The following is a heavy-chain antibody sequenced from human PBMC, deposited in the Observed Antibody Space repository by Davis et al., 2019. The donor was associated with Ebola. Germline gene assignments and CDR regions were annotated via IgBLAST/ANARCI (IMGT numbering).Heavy chain of an antibody. Sequence: PSETLSLTCAVYGGSFSGYYWSWIRQAPGKGLEWVSCISSSSYIYYSDSVKGRFTISRDDAKNSVYLQMNSLGAEDTAVYYCASETYYYDSSGYHPYFDYWGQGTLVTVSS. V-gene: IGHV3-69-1*01. CDR1: GGSFSGYY. CDR2: ISSSSYI. D-gene: IGHD3-22*01. CDR3: ASETYYYDSSGYHPYFDY. J-gene: IGHJ4*02.